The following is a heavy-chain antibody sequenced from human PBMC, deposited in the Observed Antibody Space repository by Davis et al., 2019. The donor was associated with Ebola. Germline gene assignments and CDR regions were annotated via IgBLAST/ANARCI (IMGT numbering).Heavy chain of an antibody. CDR3: AKGRWGDY. CDR1: GFTFSSYD. J-gene: IGHJ4*02. CDR2: IAGTGGTT. Sequence: GEFLKISCAASGFTFSSYDMSWVRQAPGKGLEWVSTIAGTGGTTYYADSVRGRFTIYRDNSKDTVYLQMNSPTADDTAVYYCAKGRWGDYWGQGTLVTVSS. V-gene: IGHV3-23*01. D-gene: IGHD7-27*01.